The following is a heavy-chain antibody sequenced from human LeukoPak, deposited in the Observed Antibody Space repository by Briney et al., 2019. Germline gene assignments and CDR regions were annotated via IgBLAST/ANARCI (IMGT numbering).Heavy chain of an antibody. Sequence: GGSLRLSCAAAGLTFSSFWMRWVRQPPGKGLEWVANIKQDGSEKNYVASVKGRFTISRDNAKNSLYLQMNSLRAEDTAVYYCAKGRGMDVWGKGTTVTVSS. V-gene: IGHV3-7*03. CDR2: IKQDGSEK. CDR1: GLTFSSFW. CDR3: AKGRGMDV. J-gene: IGHJ6*04.